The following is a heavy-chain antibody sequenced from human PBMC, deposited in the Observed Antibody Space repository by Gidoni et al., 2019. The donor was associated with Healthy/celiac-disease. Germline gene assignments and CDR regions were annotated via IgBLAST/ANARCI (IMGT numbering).Heavy chain of an antibody. CDR3: ARVNCGGVGHAFDI. CDR2: IDWDDDK. D-gene: IGHD2-21*01. Sequence: GWLARIDWDDDKYYSTSLKTRLTISKDTSKNQVVLTMTNMDPVDTATYYCARVNCGGVGHAFDIWGQGTMVTVSS. J-gene: IGHJ3*02. V-gene: IGHV2-70*11.